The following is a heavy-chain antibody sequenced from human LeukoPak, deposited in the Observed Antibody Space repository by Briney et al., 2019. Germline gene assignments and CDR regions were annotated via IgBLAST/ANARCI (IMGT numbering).Heavy chain of an antibody. J-gene: IGHJ4*02. CDR2: ISGGGDST. V-gene: IGHV3-23*01. Sequence: GGSLRLSCAASGFTFSSYAMNWVRQAPGKGLEWVSVISGGGDSTYYADSVKGRFTISRDNSNNTLSLQMTSLRAGDTAVYYCAKDHDALVPAAQFDYWGQGTLVTVSS. CDR1: GFTFSSYA. D-gene: IGHD2-2*01. CDR3: AKDHDALVPAAQFDY.